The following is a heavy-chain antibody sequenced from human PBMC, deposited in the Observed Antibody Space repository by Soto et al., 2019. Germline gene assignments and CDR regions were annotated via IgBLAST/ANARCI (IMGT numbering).Heavy chain of an antibody. CDR3: ARLGYCSAGTCYNFDH. CDR2: IHPRGST. CDR1: GGSISTNNW. J-gene: IGHJ4*02. D-gene: IGHD2-15*01. V-gene: IGHV4-4*02. Sequence: PSETLSLTCAVSGGSISTNNWWSWFRQPPGKGLEWIGEIHPRGSTNYNPSLRSRVTMSLDKSKDQFSLRLNSVTAADTAVYYCARLGYCSAGTCYNFDHWGQGTLVTVSS.